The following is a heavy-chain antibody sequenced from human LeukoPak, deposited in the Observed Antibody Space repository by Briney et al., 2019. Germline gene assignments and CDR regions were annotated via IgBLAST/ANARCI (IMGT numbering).Heavy chain of an antibody. CDR2: IHDNGDT. CDR1: GVYFSSSGCY. V-gene: IGHV4-61*10. J-gene: IGHJ4*02. D-gene: IGHD2-15*01. CDR3: ARAPSGCGGTCPSDH. Sequence: SETLSLTCSVSGVYFSSSGCYWSWIRQPAGKGLEWIGRIHDNGDTNHNPSLKSRVTMSLDTSRNQVSLKLTSVTAADTAVYYCARAPSGCGGTCPSDHWGLGTLVIVSS.